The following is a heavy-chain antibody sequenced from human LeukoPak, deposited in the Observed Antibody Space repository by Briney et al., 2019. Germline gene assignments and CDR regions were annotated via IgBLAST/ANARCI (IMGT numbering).Heavy chain of an antibody. CDR2: VSGSGHST. D-gene: IGHD3-22*01. CDR1: GFTFSSYA. Sequence: PGGSLRLSCAASGFTFSSYAMNWVRQAPGKGLEWVSTVSGSGHSTYYADSVKGRFTISRDNSKNTLNLQMNSLRAEDTALYYCAKTTFSDSGYATDYWGQGTLVTVSS. J-gene: IGHJ4*02. V-gene: IGHV3-23*01. CDR3: AKTTFSDSGYATDY.